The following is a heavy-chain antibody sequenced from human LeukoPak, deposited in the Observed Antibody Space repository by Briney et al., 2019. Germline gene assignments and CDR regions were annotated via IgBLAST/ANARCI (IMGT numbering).Heavy chain of an antibody. J-gene: IGHJ4*02. Sequence: GGSLRLSCAASGFALSTYWMHSVRQAPGKGLVWVSLINSDGSDTLYEDSVKGRFTISRDTAKNTLYLEMNRLRADDTAVYYCARAGSGSSYDCWGQGTLVTVSS. CDR3: ARAGSGSSYDC. CDR1: GFALSTYW. V-gene: IGHV3-74*01. CDR2: INSDGSDT. D-gene: IGHD3-10*01.